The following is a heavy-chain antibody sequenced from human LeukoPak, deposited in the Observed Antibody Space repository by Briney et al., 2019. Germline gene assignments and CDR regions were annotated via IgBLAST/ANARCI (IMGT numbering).Heavy chain of an antibody. CDR1: GGSISSGGYY. CDR2: IYHSGST. Sequence: TLSLTCTVSGGSISSGGYYWSWIRQPPGKGLEWIGYIYHSGSTYYNPSLKSRVTISVDRSKNQFSLKLSSVTAADTAVYYCARRRGYSSAGEDWGQGTMVTVSS. J-gene: IGHJ3*01. V-gene: IGHV4-30-2*01. D-gene: IGHD5-18*01. CDR3: ARRRGYSSAGED.